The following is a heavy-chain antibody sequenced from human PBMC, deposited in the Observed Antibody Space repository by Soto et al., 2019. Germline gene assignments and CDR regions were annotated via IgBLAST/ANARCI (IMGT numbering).Heavy chain of an antibody. Sequence: QVQLAQSGAEVKKPGSSVRVSCQTSRGTFNTSPISWMRQAPGQGLEWLGDILPVFGMVNYAQQFQARLTLTADESTTSVCMGVSRLRPEDTAVYFCATPHLRGRHYDFLSPPTASLYHYGLGVWGQGTTVIVSS. V-gene: IGHV1-69*01. CDR2: ILPVFGMV. J-gene: IGHJ6*02. D-gene: IGHD3-3*01. CDR3: ATPHLRGRHYDFLSPPTASLYHYGLGV. CDR1: RGTFNTSP.